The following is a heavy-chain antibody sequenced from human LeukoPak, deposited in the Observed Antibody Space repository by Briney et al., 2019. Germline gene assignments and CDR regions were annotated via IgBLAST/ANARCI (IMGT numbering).Heavy chain of an antibody. Sequence: GGSLRLSCAATGFTFSRHAMAWVRQAPGQGLEWVSGISDRGGSTHSADSVKGRFTISRDHSKNTLCLELNSLRAEDTAAVYCAKDYFGSVPDAFDIWGQGKMVTVSS. D-gene: IGHD3-10*01. J-gene: IGHJ3*02. V-gene: IGHV3-23*01. CDR1: GFTFSRHA. CDR3: AKDYFGSVPDAFDI. CDR2: ISDRGGST.